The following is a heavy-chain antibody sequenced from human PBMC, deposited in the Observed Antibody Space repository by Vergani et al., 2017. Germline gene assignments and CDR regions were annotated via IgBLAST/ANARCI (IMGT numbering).Heavy chain of an antibody. Sequence: QVQLQESGPGLVKPSETLSLTCTVSGGSVSSGSYYWSWIRQPAGKGLEWIGYIYYSGSTNYNPSLKSRVTISVDTSKNQFSLKLSSVTAADTAVYYCARERGAAGREGRSKIHDAFDIWGQGTMVTVSS. CDR3: ARERGAAGREGRSKIHDAFDI. V-gene: IGHV4-61*10. J-gene: IGHJ3*02. D-gene: IGHD6-13*01. CDR2: IYYSGST. CDR1: GGSVSSGSYY.